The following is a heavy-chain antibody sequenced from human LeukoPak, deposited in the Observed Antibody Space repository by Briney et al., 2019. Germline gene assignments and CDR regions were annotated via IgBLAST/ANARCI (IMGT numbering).Heavy chain of an antibody. Sequence: GGSLRLSRAASGFTFSSYGMTWVRQAPGKGLEWVSGISGSGGSTYYEDSVKGRFTISRDNSKNTLYLQMNSLRAEDTAVYYCAKGALYYYGSGSYLFDYWGQGTLVTVSS. CDR3: AKGALYYYGSGSYLFDY. J-gene: IGHJ4*02. CDR1: GFTFSSYG. V-gene: IGHV3-23*01. CDR2: ISGSGGST. D-gene: IGHD3-10*01.